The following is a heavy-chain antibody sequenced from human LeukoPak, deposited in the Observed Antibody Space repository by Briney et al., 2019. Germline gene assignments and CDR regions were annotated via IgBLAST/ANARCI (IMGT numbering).Heavy chain of an antibody. D-gene: IGHD3-22*01. CDR3: ARAHITYDSRGYYYVDWFDP. V-gene: IGHV3-7*01. CDR2: IKQDGSEK. CDR1: GFTFTSFW. J-gene: IGHJ5*02. Sequence: GGSLRLSCAASGFTFTSFWMSWVRQAPGKGLEWVANIKQDGSEKYYVDSVKGRFTISRDNAKNSLYLQMNSLRAEDTAVYYCARAHITYDSRGYYYVDWFDPWGQGTLVTVSS.